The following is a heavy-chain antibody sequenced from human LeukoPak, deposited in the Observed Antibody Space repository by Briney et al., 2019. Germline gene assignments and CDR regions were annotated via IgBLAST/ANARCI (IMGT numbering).Heavy chain of an antibody. CDR2: IYHSGST. Sequence: PSETLSLTCAVSGYSISSGYYWGWIRQPPGKGLEWIGSIYHSGSTYYNPSLKSRVTISVDTSKNQFSLKLSSVTAADTAVYYCATLGGAYGTSNWFDPWGQGTLVTVSS. V-gene: IGHV4-38-2*01. D-gene: IGHD4-17*01. CDR1: GYSISSGYY. J-gene: IGHJ5*02. CDR3: ATLGGAYGTSNWFDP.